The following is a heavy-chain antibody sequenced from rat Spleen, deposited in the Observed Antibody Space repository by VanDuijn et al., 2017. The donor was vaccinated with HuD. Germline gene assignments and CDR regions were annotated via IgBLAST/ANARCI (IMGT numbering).Heavy chain of an antibody. CDR2: ISPSGGST. D-gene: IGHD3-2*01. J-gene: IGHJ3*01. V-gene: IGHV5-46*01. CDR1: GFTFSRFP. CDR3: AAPGGFAY. Sequence: EVQLVESGGGLVQPGRSMKLSCAASGFTFSRFPMAWVRQAPTKGLEWVASISPSGGSTYYRDSVKGRFTISRDNAKSTLYLQMNSLRSEDTATYYCAAPGGFAYWGQGTLVTVSS.